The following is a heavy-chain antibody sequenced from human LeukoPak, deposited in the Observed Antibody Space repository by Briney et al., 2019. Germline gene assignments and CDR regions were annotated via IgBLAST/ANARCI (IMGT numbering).Heavy chain of an antibody. D-gene: IGHD3-22*01. V-gene: IGHV3-23*01. CDR3: AKDLTLYYYDSSGYSDY. J-gene: IGHJ4*02. CDR1: GFTFSSYA. Sequence: GGSLRLSCAASGFTFSSYAMSWVRQAPGKGLEWVSAISGSGGSTYYADSVKGRFTISRDNSKNTLYLQMNSLRVEDTAVYYCAKDLTLYYYDSSGYSDYWGQGTLVTVSS. CDR2: ISGSGGST.